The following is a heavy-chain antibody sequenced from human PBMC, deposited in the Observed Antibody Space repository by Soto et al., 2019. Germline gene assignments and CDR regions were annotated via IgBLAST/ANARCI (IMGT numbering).Heavy chain of an antibody. J-gene: IGHJ4*02. V-gene: IGHV1-46*01. D-gene: IGHD1-26*01. CDR2: INPSAGST. CDR1: GYTFTSYY. CDR3: ARDPSGSYYGSDY. Sequence: QVQLVQSGAEVKKPGDSVKVSCKASGYTFTSYYMHWMRQAPGQGLEWMGIINPSAGSTSYAQKLQGRVTLTKDTSTSTVYMELSSMRSEDTAVYYCARDPSGSYYGSDYWGQETQVTSSS.